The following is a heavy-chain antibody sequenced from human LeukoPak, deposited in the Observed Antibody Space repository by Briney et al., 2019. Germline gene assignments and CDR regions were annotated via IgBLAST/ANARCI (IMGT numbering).Heavy chain of an antibody. CDR1: GGSFSGYY. J-gene: IGHJ2*01. Sequence: SETLSLTCAVYGGSFSGYYWSWIRQPPGKGLEWIGEINHSGSTNYNPSLKSRVTLSLEASQNKFSLTVNSVSAADTAVYYCARLSLMNPQLAYWYFDAWGRGTLVTVSS. CDR3: ARLSLMNPQLAYWYFDA. V-gene: IGHV4-34*01. D-gene: IGHD1-1*01. CDR2: INHSGST.